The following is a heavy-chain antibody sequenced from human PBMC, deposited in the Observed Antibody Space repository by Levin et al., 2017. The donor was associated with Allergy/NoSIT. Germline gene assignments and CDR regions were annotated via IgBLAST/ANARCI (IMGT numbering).Heavy chain of an antibody. J-gene: IGHJ4*02. CDR3: AQKRPGPSPFDY. V-gene: IGHV3-23*01. CDR2: ISGGGGTI. CDR1: GFTFSSSA. Sequence: GGSLRLSCAASGFTFSSSAMSWVRQAPGKGPEWVSAISGGGGTIYYADSVKGRFTISRDNSKNTLYLQMNSLRGEDTALYYCAQKRPGPSPFDYWGQGTLVTVSS.